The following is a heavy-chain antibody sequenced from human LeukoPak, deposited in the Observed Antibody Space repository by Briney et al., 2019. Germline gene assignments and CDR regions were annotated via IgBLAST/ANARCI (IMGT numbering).Heavy chain of an antibody. Sequence: GGSLRLSCAASGFTFSTYSMNWVRQAPGKGLEWVSHIRSSSEAFYADSVKGRFTISRDNARNSLYLQMNNLRGEDTAIYYCARDAGNSGYGCDLWGQGTLVTVSS. CDR1: GFTFSTYS. J-gene: IGHJ5*02. V-gene: IGHV3-48*01. CDR2: IRSSSEA. CDR3: ARDAGNSGYGCDL. D-gene: IGHD5-12*01.